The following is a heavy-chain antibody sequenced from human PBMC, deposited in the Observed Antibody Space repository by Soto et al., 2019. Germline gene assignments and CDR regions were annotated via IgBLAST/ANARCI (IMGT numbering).Heavy chain of an antibody. CDR2: IYYTGST. Sequence: SETLSLTCTVSGGSISSSIYYWVWIRQAPGKGLEWIGSIYYTGSTYYNPSLKSRVTISVDTSKNQFSLKLTSVTAADAALYYCARDFFDSSDYTTNWFDPWGQGTLVTVS. CDR1: GGSISSSIYY. J-gene: IGHJ5*02. V-gene: IGHV4-39*01. CDR3: ARDFFDSSDYTTNWFDP. D-gene: IGHD3-22*01.